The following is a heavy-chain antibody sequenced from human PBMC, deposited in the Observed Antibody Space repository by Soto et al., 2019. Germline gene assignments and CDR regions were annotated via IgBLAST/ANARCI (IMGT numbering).Heavy chain of an antibody. CDR1: GYTFSNQW. J-gene: IGHJ6*02. V-gene: IGHV5-51*01. CDR3: ATLRRSTGAMDV. D-gene: IGHD1-26*01. CDR2: VYPGDSDT. Sequence: GESLKISCKASGYTFSNQWIAWVRQKPGKGLEWMGIVYPGDSDTRYSPSFQGQVTISTDKSINTACLQWSSLKASDTAMYYCATLRRSTGAMDVWGQGTTVTVSS.